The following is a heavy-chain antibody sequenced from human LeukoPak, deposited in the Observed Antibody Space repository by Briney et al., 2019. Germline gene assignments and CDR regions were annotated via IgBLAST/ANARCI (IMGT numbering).Heavy chain of an antibody. V-gene: IGHV4-34*01. CDR2: INHSGSI. Sequence: PSETLSLTCAVYGGSFSGYYWSWIRQPPGKGLEWIGEINHSGSINYNPSLKSRVTISVDTSKNQFSLKLSSVTAADTAVYYCARDKDLKIDYWGQGTLVTVSS. CDR3: ARDKDLKIDY. CDR1: GGSFSGYY. J-gene: IGHJ4*02.